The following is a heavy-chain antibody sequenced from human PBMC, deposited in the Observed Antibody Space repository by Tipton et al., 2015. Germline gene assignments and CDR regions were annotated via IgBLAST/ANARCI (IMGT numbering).Heavy chain of an antibody. CDR3: ARADYDDFFDY. D-gene: IGHD4-17*01. CDR1: GGSISHYY. V-gene: IGHV4-59*01. CDR2: IFYNGHT. J-gene: IGHJ4*02. Sequence: TLSLTCTVSGGSISHYYWSWIRQPPGKGLGWFGHIFYNGHTNYNPSLTSRVIISVDVSMNQFPLKLNSVTAADTAVYYCARADYDDFFDYWGQGTLVTVSS.